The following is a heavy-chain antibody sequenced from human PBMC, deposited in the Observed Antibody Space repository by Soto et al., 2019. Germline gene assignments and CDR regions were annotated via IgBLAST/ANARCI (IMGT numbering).Heavy chain of an antibody. V-gene: IGHV6-1*01. CDR2: TYYRARWNT. Sequence: SQTLSLTCAISGDRVSSNAVAWKWIRQSPSRGLEWLGRTYYRARWNTDYAVSVKSRITIKPDTSKNLFSLHLNSVTPEDTAVYYCARDRGYYSSGTYLYYYDYWGQGTLVTVSS. D-gene: IGHD3-10*01. CDR1: GDRVSSNAVA. CDR3: ARDRGYYSSGTYLYYYDY. J-gene: IGHJ4*02.